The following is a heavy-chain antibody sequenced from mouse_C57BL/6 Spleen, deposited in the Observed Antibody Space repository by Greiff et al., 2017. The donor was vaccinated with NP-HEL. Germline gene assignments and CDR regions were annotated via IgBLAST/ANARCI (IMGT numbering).Heavy chain of an antibody. CDR2: FYPGSGSI. Sequence: VKVVESGAELVKPGASVKLSCKASGYTFTEYTIHWVKQRSGQGLEWIGWFYPGSGSIKYNEKFKDKATLTADKSSSTVYMELSRLTSEDSAVYFCARHEDPVVNWYFDVWGTGTTVTVSS. D-gene: IGHD1-1*01. V-gene: IGHV1-62-2*01. J-gene: IGHJ1*03. CDR3: ARHEDPVVNWYFDV. CDR1: GYTFTEYT.